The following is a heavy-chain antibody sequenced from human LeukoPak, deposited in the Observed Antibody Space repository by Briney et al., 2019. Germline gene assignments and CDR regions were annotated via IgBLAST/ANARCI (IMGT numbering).Heavy chain of an antibody. D-gene: IGHD3-9*01. Sequence: GRSLRLSCAASGFTFSSYAMHWVRQAPGKGLEWVAVISYDGSNKFYADSVKGRFAISRDNSKNTLYLQMNSLRAEDTAVYYCARDGRYFDWLLPLDYWGQGTLVTVSS. CDR1: GFTFSSYA. CDR3: ARDGRYFDWLLPLDY. V-gene: IGHV3-30*01. J-gene: IGHJ4*02. CDR2: ISYDGSNK.